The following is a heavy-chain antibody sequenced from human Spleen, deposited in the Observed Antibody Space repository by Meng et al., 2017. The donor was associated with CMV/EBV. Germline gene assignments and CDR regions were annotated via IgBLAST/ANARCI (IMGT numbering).Heavy chain of an antibody. Sequence: GESLKISCAASGFTFSSYGMHWVRQAPGKGLEWVAFIRYDGSNKYYADSVKGRFTISRDNAKNSLYLQLNGLRADDTAVYYCARGATSGSRPYDHFDYWGQGALVTVSS. CDR1: GFTFSSYG. V-gene: IGHV3-30*02. CDR3: ARGATSGSRPYDHFDY. D-gene: IGHD3-10*01. J-gene: IGHJ4*02. CDR2: IRYDGSNK.